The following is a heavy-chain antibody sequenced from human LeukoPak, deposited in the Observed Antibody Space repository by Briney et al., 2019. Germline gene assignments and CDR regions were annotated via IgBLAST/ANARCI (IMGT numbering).Heavy chain of an antibody. J-gene: IGHJ4*02. D-gene: IGHD4-11*01. V-gene: IGHV3-30*04. Sequence: GGSLRLSCADSGFTFSSYAMYWVRQAPGKGLEWVAVISYDGSNKYYADSVKGRFTISRDNSKNTLYLQMNSLRAEDTAVYYCARAQRLLDYWGQGTLVTVSS. CDR1: GFTFSSYA. CDR3: ARAQRLLDY. CDR2: ISYDGSNK.